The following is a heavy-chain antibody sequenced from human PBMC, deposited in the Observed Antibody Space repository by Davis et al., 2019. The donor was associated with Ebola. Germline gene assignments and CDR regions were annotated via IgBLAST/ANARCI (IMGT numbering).Heavy chain of an antibody. CDR2: IGSKAYGGTH. D-gene: IGHD6-13*01. V-gene: IGHV3-49*04. Sequence: SLTLSCIVSGFTLGGYAMSWVRQAPGKGLERVGFIGSKAYGGTHEYAASVKGRFTISRDDSKSIAYLQMTSLKTEDTAVYYCTRVAAAGCDYWGQGTLVTVSS. CDR3: TRVAAAGCDY. CDR1: GFTLGGYA. J-gene: IGHJ4*02.